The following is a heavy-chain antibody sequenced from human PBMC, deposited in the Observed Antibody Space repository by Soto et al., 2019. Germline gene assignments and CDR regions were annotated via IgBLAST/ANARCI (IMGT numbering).Heavy chain of an antibody. J-gene: IGHJ3*02. V-gene: IGHV3-66*01. CDR3: AGSYNWNYGDAFDI. Sequence: GGTLRLSCAASRFTVSNNYMSWLHQAPGKGLESVSVNYSGDSTYYANSVTGRSTIPRDNSKNTLYLQMNSLRAEDTPVYYCAGSYNWNYGDAFDIWGQETMVTVSS. CDR1: RFTVSNNY. D-gene: IGHD1-7*01. CDR2: NYSGDST.